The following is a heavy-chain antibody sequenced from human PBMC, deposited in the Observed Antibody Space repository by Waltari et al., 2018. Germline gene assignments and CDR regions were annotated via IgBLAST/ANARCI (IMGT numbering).Heavy chain of an antibody. D-gene: IGHD3-3*02. CDR1: GFTFRSHT. Sequence: EVQLLESGGGLVEPGGSLRLSCAASGFTFRSHTMSWVRQAPGKGLEWVSGVGGRGVSTLYADSVKGRFTISRDNAKNTLYLEMNSLRVEDTALYFCVRDISIIAGSRSDNWFDPWGQGTLVTVSS. J-gene: IGHJ5*02. CDR3: VRDISIIAGSRSDNWFDP. CDR2: VGGRGVST. V-gene: IGHV3-23*01.